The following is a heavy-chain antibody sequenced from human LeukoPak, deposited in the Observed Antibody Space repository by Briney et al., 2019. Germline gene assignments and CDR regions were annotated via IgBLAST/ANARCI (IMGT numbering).Heavy chain of an antibody. CDR1: GGTFSSYA. Sequence: GASVKVSCKASGGTFSSYAISWVRQAPGQGLEWMGGIIPIFGTANYAQKFQGRVTITADESTSTAYMELSSLRSEDTAVYYCARLGHYYDSSGYGEYNWFDPWGQGTLVTVSS. CDR2: IIPIFGTA. CDR3: ARLGHYYDSSGYGEYNWFDP. D-gene: IGHD3-22*01. J-gene: IGHJ5*02. V-gene: IGHV1-69*13.